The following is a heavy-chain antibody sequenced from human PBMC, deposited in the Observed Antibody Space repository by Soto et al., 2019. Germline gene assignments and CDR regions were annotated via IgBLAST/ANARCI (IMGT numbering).Heavy chain of an antibody. D-gene: IGHD4-17*01. Sequence: SETLSLTCTVSGGSISSYYWSWIRQPPGKGLEWIGYIYYSGSTNYNPSLKSRVTISVDTSKNQFSLKLSSVTAADTAVYYCAREWVDGDYGGSAFDIWGQGTMVTVSS. CDR1: GGSISSYY. CDR3: AREWVDGDYGGSAFDI. J-gene: IGHJ3*02. V-gene: IGHV4-59*01. CDR2: IYYSGST.